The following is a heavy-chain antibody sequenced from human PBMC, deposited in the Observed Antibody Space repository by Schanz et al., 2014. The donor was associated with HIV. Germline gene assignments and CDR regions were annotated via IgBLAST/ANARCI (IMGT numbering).Heavy chain of an antibody. J-gene: IGHJ4*02. V-gene: IGHV3-33*06. D-gene: IGHD3-22*01. Sequence: QVHLVESGGGVVQPGRSLRLSCAASGFTFSDYGMHWVRQAPGKGLEWVAVIWNDGSNTFYADSVNGRFTISRDNSKNTLYLQMTTLRTEDTAVYYCAKPEYDSSGNSQSHFDYWGQGTLVTVSS. CDR1: GFTFSDYG. CDR3: AKPEYDSSGNSQSHFDY. CDR2: IWNDGSNT.